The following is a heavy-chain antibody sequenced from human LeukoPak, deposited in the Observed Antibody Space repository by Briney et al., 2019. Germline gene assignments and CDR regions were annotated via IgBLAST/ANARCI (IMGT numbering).Heavy chain of an antibody. CDR2: ISSSSSYI. Sequence: GGSLRLSCAASGFTFSSYSMNWVRQAPGKGLEWVSSISSSSSYIYYADSVKGRFTISRDNAKNSLYLQMNSLRAEDTAVHYCARDRQSFWDMIVVVINPGFDYWGQGTLVTVSS. CDR1: GFTFSSYS. D-gene: IGHD3-22*01. V-gene: IGHV3-21*01. J-gene: IGHJ4*02. CDR3: ARDRQSFWDMIVVVINPGFDY.